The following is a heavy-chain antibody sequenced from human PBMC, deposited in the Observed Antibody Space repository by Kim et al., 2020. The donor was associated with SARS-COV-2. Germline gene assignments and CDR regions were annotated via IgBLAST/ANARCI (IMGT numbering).Heavy chain of an antibody. V-gene: IGHV1-69*13. J-gene: IGHJ6*02. CDR3: ARDIVGEGPNIYYYGMDV. CDR2: IIPIFGTA. Sequence: SVKVSCKASGGTFSSYAISWVRQAPGQGLEWMGGIIPIFGTANYAQKFQGRVTITADESTSTAYMELSSLRSEDTAVYYCARDIVGEGPNIYYYGMDVWGQGTTVTVSS. D-gene: IGHD1-26*01. CDR1: GGTFSSYA.